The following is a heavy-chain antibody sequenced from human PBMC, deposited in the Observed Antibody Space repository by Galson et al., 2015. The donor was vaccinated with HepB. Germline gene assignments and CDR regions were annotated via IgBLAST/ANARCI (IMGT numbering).Heavy chain of an antibody. CDR2: ILSDGTT. V-gene: IGHV3-23*01. CDR3: ARRVEGAFGV. J-gene: IGHJ3*01. CDR1: GFTFSHYT. Sequence: SLRLSCAASGFTFSHYTMGWVRQAPGKGLEWVSAILSDGTTSYTDSMRGRFTISRDNSKNTLYLQMSSLRTDDTAVYYCARRVEGAFGVWGQGTMVAVSS.